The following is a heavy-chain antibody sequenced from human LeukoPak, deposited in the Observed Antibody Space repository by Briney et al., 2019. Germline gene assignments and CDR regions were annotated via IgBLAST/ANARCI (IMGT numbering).Heavy chain of an antibody. J-gene: IGHJ4*02. CDR2: ISSSSSYI. CDR3: ARDLAVGCSSTSCSGGFGY. D-gene: IGHD2-2*01. CDR1: GFTFSSYA. V-gene: IGHV3-21*01. Sequence: PGGSLRLSCAASGFTFSSYAMSWVRQAPGEGLEWVSSISSSSSYIYYADSVKGRFTISRDNAKNSLYLQMNSLRAEDTAVYYCARDLAVGCSSTSCSGGFGYWGQGTLVTVSS.